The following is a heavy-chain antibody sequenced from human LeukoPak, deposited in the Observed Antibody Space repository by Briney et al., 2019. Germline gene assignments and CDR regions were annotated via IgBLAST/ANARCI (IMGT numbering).Heavy chain of an antibody. CDR1: GFTFSSYA. V-gene: IGHV3-23*01. D-gene: IGHD2-15*01. CDR2: ISGSGGST. CDR3: ASAPFSWQHRTY. Sequence: QPGGSLRLSCAASGFTFSSYAMSWVRQAPGKGLEWVSAISGSGGSTYYADSVKGRFTISRDNSKNTLYLQMNSLRAEDTAVYYCASAPFSWQHRTYWGQGTLVTVSS. J-gene: IGHJ4*02.